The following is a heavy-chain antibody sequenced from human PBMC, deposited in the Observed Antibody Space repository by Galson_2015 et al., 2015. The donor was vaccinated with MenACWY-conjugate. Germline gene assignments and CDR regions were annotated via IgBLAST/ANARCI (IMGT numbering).Heavy chain of an antibody. CDR2: IHHGGSST. D-gene: IGHD1-26*01. V-gene: IGHV3-74*01. CDR1: GFIFSTYC. J-gene: IGHJ4*02. Sequence: SLRLSCAASGFIFSTYCMHWVRQAPGKGLVWVSRIHHGGSSTTYADSVKDRFTISRDNAKNTLYLQMNSLRPEDTAVFYCAKTRGASFSFDSWGQGTLVTVSS. CDR3: AKTRGASFSFDS.